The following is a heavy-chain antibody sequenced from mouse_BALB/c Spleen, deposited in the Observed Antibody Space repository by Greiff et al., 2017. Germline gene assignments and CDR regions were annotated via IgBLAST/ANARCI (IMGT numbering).Heavy chain of an antibody. D-gene: IGHD3-3*01. J-gene: IGHJ2*01. Sequence: EVQLQQSGPELVKPGASVKIPCKAFGYTFPDYNRDWVKQSHGKSLEWIGDINPNNGGTIYNQKFKGKATLTVDKSSSTAYMELRSLTSEDTAVYYCARSRDYFDYWGQGTTLTVSS. CDR1: GYTFPDYN. CDR3: ARSRDYFDY. CDR2: INPNNGGT. V-gene: IGHV1-18*01.